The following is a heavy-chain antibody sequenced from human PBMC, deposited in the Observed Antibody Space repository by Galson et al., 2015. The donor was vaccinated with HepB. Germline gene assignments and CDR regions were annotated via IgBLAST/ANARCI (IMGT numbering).Heavy chain of an antibody. CDR3: ALFMDGENYGMDV. CDR2: ISAYNGNT. CDR1: GYTFTSYG. V-gene: IGHV1-18*01. D-gene: IGHD3-10*01. Sequence: SVKVSCKASGYTFTSYGISWVRQAPGQGLEWMGWISAYNGNTNYAQKLQGRVTMTTDTSTSTAYMELRSLRSDDTAVYYCALFMDGENYGMDVWGQGTTVTVSS. J-gene: IGHJ6*02.